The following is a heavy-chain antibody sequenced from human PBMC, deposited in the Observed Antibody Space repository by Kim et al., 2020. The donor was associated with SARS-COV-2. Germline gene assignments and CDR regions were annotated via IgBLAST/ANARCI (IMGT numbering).Heavy chain of an antibody. CDR2: ISPDGSAK. J-gene: IGHJ4*02. Sequence: GGSLRLSCEGSGFSSSASWMSWVRQAPGKGPEWVANISPDGSAKLYADSVNDRFIVSKDNAKTSLYLQMNSLRVEDTAIYYCTRDQIWGQGTLVTVSS. CDR1: GFSSSASW. CDR3: TRDQI. V-gene: IGHV3-7*01.